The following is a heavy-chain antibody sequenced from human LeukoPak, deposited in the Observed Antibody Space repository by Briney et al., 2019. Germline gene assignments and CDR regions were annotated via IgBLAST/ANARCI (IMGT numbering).Heavy chain of an antibody. J-gene: IGHJ4*02. CDR2: ICHSGST. CDR1: GYSISSGYY. D-gene: IGHD5-12*01. V-gene: IGHV4-38-2*02. CDR3: ARVRVATTMPPYYFDY. Sequence: SETLSLTCTVSGYSISSGYYWGWIRQPSGKGLEWIGSICHSGSTYYNPSLKSRVTISVDTSKNQFSLKLSSVTAADTAVYYCARVRVATTMPPYYFDYWGQGTLVTVSS.